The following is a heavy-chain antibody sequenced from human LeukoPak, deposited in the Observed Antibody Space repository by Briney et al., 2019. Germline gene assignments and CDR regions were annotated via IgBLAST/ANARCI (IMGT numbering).Heavy chain of an antibody. J-gene: IGHJ4*02. Sequence: GASVKVSCKASGYTLIGNYMHWVRQAPGQGLEWMGWISAYNGNTNNAQKLQGRVTMTTDTSTSTAYIELRSLRSDDTAVYYCARVGHYDSSGCHDYWGRGTLVTVSS. CDR2: ISAYNGNT. CDR1: GYTLIGNY. CDR3: ARVGHYDSSGCHDY. V-gene: IGHV1-18*04. D-gene: IGHD3-22*01.